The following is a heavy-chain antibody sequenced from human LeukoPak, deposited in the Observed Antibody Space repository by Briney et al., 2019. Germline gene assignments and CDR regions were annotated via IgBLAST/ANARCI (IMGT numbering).Heavy chain of an antibody. V-gene: IGHV4-28*01. CDR3: ARRIITMVRGVIHWYFDL. J-gene: IGHJ2*01. D-gene: IGHD3-10*01. CDR2: IYYSGST. Sequence: PSETLSLTCAVSGYSISSSNWWGWIRQPPGKGLEWIGYIYYSGSTYYNPSLKSRATMSVDTSKNQFSLKLSSVTAVDTAVYYCARRIITMVRGVIHWYFDLWGRGTLVTVSS. CDR1: GYSISSSNW.